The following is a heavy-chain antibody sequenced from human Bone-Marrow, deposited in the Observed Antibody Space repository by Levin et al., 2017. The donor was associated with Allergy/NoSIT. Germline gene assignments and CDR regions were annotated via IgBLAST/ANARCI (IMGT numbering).Heavy chain of an antibody. CDR2: IYFTGRT. CDR3: AGFSSAWATLPPTQVGGCFDY. D-gene: IGHD6-19*01. V-gene: IGHV4-39*01. J-gene: IGHJ4*02. CDR1: GGPVRSSSHY. Sequence: MPSETLSLICTVSGGPVRSSSHYWGWIRQPPGKGLEWIGTIYFTGRTYFHPSLRSRVTMSVDTSKNQFSLRLTSVTAADTAVYFCAGFSSAWATLPPTQVGGCFDYWGQGALVTVSS.